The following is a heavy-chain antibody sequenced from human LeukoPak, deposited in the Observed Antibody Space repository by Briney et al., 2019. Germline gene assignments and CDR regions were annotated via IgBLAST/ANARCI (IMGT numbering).Heavy chain of an antibody. D-gene: IGHD6-19*01. CDR3: ARGPTYSSGWYTWEDAFDI. CDR2: ISYDGSNK. J-gene: IGHJ3*02. Sequence: PGGSLRLSCAASGFTFSSYAMHWVRQAPGKGLEWVAVISYDGSNKYYADSVEGRFTISRDNAKNSLYLQMNSLRAEDTAVYYCARGPTYSSGWYTWEDAFDIWGQGTMVTVSS. V-gene: IGHV3-30-3*01. CDR1: GFTFSSYA.